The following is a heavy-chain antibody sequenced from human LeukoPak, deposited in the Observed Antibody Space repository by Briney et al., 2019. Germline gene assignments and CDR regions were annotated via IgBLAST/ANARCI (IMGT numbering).Heavy chain of an antibody. D-gene: IGHD1-26*01. Sequence: SDALSLTCTVSGGSISSHFWIWIRHPPGKGLEWMGYIHYSESTNYNPSLKSRITISVYTSKNQFSLRLSSVTAADTAVYYCARDGYSGSSLFDYWGQGTLVTVSS. CDR3: ARDGYSGSSLFDY. V-gene: IGHV4-59*11. J-gene: IGHJ4*02. CDR2: IHYSEST. CDR1: GGSISSHF.